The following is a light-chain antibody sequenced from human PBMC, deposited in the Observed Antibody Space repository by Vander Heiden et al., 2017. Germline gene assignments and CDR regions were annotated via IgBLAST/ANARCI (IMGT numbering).Light chain of an antibody. V-gene: IGLV1-40*01. CDR3: QSYDSSLSGVV. J-gene: IGLJ3*02. CDR2: GNS. CDR1: SSNIGAGYD. Sequence: QSVLTQPPSVSGAPGQRVTISCTGSSSNIGAGYDVHWYQQLPGTAPKLLIYGNSNRPSGVPDRFSGSKSGTSASLAITGLQAEDEADYYCQSYDSSLSGVVFGGGTKLTFL.